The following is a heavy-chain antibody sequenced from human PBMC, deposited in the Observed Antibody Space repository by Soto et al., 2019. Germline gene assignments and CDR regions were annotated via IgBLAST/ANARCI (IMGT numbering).Heavy chain of an antibody. CDR3: AKDRSIVGATDAFDI. CDR2: ISGSGGST. CDR1: GFTFSSYA. V-gene: IGHV3-23*01. Sequence: GGSLRLSCAASGFTFSSYAMSWVRQAPGKGLEWVSAISGSGGSTYYAETVKGRFTISRDNSKNTLYLQMNSLRAEDTAVYYCAKDRSIVGATDAFDIWGQGTMVTVSS. D-gene: IGHD1-26*01. J-gene: IGHJ3*02.